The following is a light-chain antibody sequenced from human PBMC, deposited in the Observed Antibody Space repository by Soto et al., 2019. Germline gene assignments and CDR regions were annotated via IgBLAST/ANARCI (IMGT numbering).Light chain of an antibody. Sequence: QSALTQPASVSGSPGQSITISCTGTSTDIGRYNYVSWYQQHPGKAPKLIIYDVTTRPSGISNRFSGSKSGNTASLTISGLQAEDEADYYCYSYTSSSTLGVFGGGTKLTVL. CDR2: DVT. CDR1: STDIGRYNY. V-gene: IGLV2-14*03. J-gene: IGLJ3*02. CDR3: YSYTSSSTLGV.